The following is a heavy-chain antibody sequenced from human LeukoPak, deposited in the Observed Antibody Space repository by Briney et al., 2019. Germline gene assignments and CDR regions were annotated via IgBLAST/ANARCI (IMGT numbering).Heavy chain of an antibody. Sequence: GGSLRLSCAASGFTFSSYAMSWVRQAPGKGLEWASAISGSGGSTYYADSVKGRFTISRDNSKNTLYLQMNSLRAEDTAVYYCAKYDFWSGYSDYWGQGTLVTVSS. V-gene: IGHV3-23*01. CDR2: ISGSGGST. CDR1: GFTFSSYA. CDR3: AKYDFWSGYSDY. D-gene: IGHD3-3*01. J-gene: IGHJ4*02.